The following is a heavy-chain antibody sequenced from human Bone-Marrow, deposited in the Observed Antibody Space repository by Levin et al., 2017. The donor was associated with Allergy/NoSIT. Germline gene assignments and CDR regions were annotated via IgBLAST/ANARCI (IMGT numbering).Heavy chain of an antibody. CDR1: GGSINSGDYY. Sequence: LRLSCIVSGGSINSGDYYWSWLRQPPGKGLEWIGYIYYSGSTYSSPSLKSRVSISVDTSKNHFSLNLSSMTAADTAVYYCASSKTNSGSGRSRAFDLWGQGTMVTVSS. CDR2: IYYSGST. J-gene: IGHJ3*01. V-gene: IGHV4-30-4*01. CDR3: ASSKTNSGSGRSRAFDL. D-gene: IGHD3-10*01.